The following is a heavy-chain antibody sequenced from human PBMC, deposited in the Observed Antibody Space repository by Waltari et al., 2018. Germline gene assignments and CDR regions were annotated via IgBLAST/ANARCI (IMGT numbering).Heavy chain of an antibody. J-gene: IGHJ4*02. CDR1: GFTFNSSW. V-gene: IGHV3-74*01. Sequence: EVQLVESGGGLVQPGGSLRLSCDASGFTFNSSWMTWVRQVPGKGLVWVSRINSDGSTTTYADSVKGRLTISRDNAKNTLYLQMNSLRAEDTAVYYCARAVAGFYFDNWGQGALVTVSS. CDR3: ARAVAGFYFDN. CDR2: INSDGSTT. D-gene: IGHD6-19*01.